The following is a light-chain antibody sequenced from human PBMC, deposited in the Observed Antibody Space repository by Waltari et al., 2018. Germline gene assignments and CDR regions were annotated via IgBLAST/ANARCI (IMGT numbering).Light chain of an antibody. CDR1: QSISSW. CDR3: QHYNLYSET. J-gene: IGKJ1*01. CDR2: KAS. V-gene: IGKV1-5*03. Sequence: DIQMTQSPSTLSASVGDRVTITCRASQSISSWLAWYQQKPGKAPKLLIYKASSLESGVPSRFSGSGSGTEFTLTISSRQPDDFATYYCQHYNLYSETFGQGTKVEIK.